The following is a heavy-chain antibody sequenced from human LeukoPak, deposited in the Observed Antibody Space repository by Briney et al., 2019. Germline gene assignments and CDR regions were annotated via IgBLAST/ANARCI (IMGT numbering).Heavy chain of an antibody. CDR3: AASTLGYYDSSGYYYPAFDI. CDR1: GFTFSSYS. D-gene: IGHD3-22*01. Sequence: PGGSLRLSCAASGFTFSSYSMNWVRQAPGKGLEWVSSISSSSSYIYYADSVKGRFTISRDNAKNSLYLQMNSLRAEDTAVYYCAASTLGYYDSSGYYYPAFDIWGQGTMVTVSS. J-gene: IGHJ3*02. CDR2: ISSSSSYI. V-gene: IGHV3-21*01.